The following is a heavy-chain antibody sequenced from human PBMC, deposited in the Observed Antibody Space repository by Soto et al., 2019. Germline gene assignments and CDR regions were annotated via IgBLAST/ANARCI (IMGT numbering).Heavy chain of an antibody. CDR3: TTTKGRQPTPTNDY. D-gene: IGHD2-8*01. CDR2: IKSKTDGGTI. V-gene: IGHV3-15*01. Sequence: EVQLVESGGGLVKPGGSLRVSCTTSGFTFTNAWMSWVRQAPGKGLELVGRIKSKTDGGTIDYAAPVKGRFTISREDSKSTLYLQMNAVQAEDPAVYYCTTTKGRQPTPTNDYWGQGTLVTVSS. CDR1: GFTFTNAW. J-gene: IGHJ4*02.